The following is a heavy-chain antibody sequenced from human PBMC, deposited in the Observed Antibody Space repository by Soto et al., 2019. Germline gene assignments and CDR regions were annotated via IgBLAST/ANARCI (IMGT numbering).Heavy chain of an antibody. V-gene: IGHV4-34*01. D-gene: IGHD3-16*01. CDR3: ARAGGDWASDY. J-gene: IGHJ4*02. CDR1: GGSFSDYY. CDR2: INHSGST. Sequence: SETLSLTCTVYGGSFSDYYWGWIRQPPGKGLEWIGEINHSGSTNYNPSLKSRVTISVDTSKNQFSLKLSSVTAADTAVYYCARAGGDWASDYWGQGTLVTVSS.